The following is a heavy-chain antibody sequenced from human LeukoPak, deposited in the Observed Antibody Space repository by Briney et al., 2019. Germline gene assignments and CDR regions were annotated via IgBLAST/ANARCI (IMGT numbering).Heavy chain of an antibody. D-gene: IGHD3-10*01. CDR2: IYYSGST. V-gene: IGHV4-39*01. CDR1: GGSISSSSYY. CDR3: ARLFGITMVRGVTEAN. Sequence: SETLSLTCTVSGGSISSSSYYWGWIRQPPGKGLEWIGSIYYSGSTYYNPSLKSRVTISVDTSKNQFSLKLSSVTAADTAVYYCARLFGITMVRGVTEANWGQGTLVTVSS. J-gene: IGHJ4*02.